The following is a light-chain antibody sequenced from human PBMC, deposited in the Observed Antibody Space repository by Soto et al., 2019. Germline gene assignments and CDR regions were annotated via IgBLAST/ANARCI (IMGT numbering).Light chain of an antibody. J-gene: IGLJ2*01. CDR3: SSYAISDTRL. V-gene: IGLV2-14*03. Sequence: QSALTQPASVSGSPGQSITFSCTGSSSDIGGYNHVSWYQQHPGKAPKLLIYDVTDRPSGVSNRFSGSKSGNTASLTISWLQAEDEADYYCSSYAISDTRLFGGGTKVTVL. CDR1: SSDIGGYNH. CDR2: DVT.